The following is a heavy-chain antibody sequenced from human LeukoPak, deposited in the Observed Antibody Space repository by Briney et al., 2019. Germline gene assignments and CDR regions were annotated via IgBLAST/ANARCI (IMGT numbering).Heavy chain of an antibody. D-gene: IGHD1-26*01. V-gene: IGHV4-4*09. CDR1: GGSISSYY. CDR3: ARGRVGSSYYFDY. J-gene: IGHJ4*02. Sequence: SETLSLTCTVSGGSISSYYWSWIRQPPGKGLEWIGYIYTSGSTNYNPSLKSRVTISVDTSKNQFSLKLSSVTAADTAVYYCARGRVGSSYYFDYWGQGTLVTVSS. CDR2: IYTSGST.